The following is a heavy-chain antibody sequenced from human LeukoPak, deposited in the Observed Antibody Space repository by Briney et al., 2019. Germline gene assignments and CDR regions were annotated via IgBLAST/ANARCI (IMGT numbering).Heavy chain of an antibody. D-gene: IGHD6-13*01. J-gene: IGHJ4*02. CDR2: ISGSGGST. V-gene: IGHV3-23*01. Sequence: AGGSLRLSCAASGFTFSSYAMSWVRQAPGKGLEWVSAISGSGGSTYYADSVKGRFTISRDNSKNTPYLQMNSLRAEDTAVYYCARGAAAGRGTVDYWGQGTLVTVSS. CDR3: ARGAAAGRGTVDY. CDR1: GFTFSSYA.